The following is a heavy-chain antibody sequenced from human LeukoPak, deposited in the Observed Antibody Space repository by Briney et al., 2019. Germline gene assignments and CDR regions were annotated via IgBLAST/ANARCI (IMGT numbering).Heavy chain of an antibody. Sequence: ASVKVSCKASGFTFTSSAVQWVRQARGQRLEWIGWIVVGSGNTNYAQRFQERVTITRDMSTSTAYMELSSLRSEDTAVYYCAVRHHRTIFGVYHYYYMDVWGKGTTVTVSS. CDR2: IVVGSGNT. V-gene: IGHV1-58*01. CDR3: AVRHHRTIFGVYHYYYMDV. D-gene: IGHD3-3*01. J-gene: IGHJ6*03. CDR1: GFTFTSSA.